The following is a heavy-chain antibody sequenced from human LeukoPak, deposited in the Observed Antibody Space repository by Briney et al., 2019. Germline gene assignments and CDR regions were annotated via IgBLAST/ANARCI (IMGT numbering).Heavy chain of an antibody. D-gene: IGHD6-19*01. CDR1: GDSVSSNSAA. V-gene: IGHV6-1*01. CDR3: ARVAVSGTDWFDP. Sequence: SQTLSPTCAISGDSVSSNSAAWSWIRQSPSKGLEWLGRTYYRSKWYNDYAVSVKSRITINPDTSKNQFSLQLNSVTPEDTGVYYCARVAVSGTDWFDPWGQGTLVTVSS. J-gene: IGHJ5*02. CDR2: TYYRSKWYN.